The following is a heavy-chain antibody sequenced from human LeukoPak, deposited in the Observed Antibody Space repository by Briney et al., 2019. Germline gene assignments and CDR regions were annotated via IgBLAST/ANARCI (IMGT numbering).Heavy chain of an antibody. J-gene: IGHJ5*02. V-gene: IGHV3-23*01. D-gene: IGHD5-12*01. Sequence: GGSLRLSCAASGFTFSSYSMSWVRQAPGKGLAWVSAISSSGGVTKYADSAKSRFTISRDNSKNTVYLQMNSLRAEDTAVYYCAKGGVYSGYAFDPWGQGTLVTVSS. CDR3: AKGGVYSGYAFDP. CDR2: ISSSGGVT. CDR1: GFTFSSYS.